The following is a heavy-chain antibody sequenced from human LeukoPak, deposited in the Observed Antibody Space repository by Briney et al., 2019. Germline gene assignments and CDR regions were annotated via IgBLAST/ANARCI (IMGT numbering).Heavy chain of an antibody. D-gene: IGHD3-16*02. CDR3: AREQRITYDYVWGSYRPNWFDP. Sequence: SETLSLTCTVSGGSISSSSYYWGWIRQPPGKGLEWIGSIYYSGSTYYNPSLKSRVTISVDTSKNQFSLKLSSVTAADTAVYYCAREQRITYDYVWGSYRPNWFDPWGQGTLVTVSS. V-gene: IGHV4-39*07. CDR1: GGSISSSSYY. J-gene: IGHJ5*02. CDR2: IYYSGST.